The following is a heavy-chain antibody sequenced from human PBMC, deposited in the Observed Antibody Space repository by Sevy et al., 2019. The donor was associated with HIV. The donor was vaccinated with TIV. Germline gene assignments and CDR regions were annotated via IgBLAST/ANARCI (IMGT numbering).Heavy chain of an antibody. V-gene: IGHV3-74*01. Sequence: GESLKISCEASGFTFSSYWMHWVRQVPGKGLVRVSRIDPDGSRTSYVDSVKGRFTISRDNAKNTLYLQMNSLRGEDTAVYYCAKDFDWPSGYWGQGTLVTVSS. CDR2: IDPDGSRT. D-gene: IGHD3-9*01. CDR3: AKDFDWPSGY. CDR1: GFTFSSYW. J-gene: IGHJ4*02.